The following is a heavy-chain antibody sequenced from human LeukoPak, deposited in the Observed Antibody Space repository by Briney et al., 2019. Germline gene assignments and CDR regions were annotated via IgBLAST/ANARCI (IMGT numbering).Heavy chain of an antibody. CDR1: GFTFISYW. J-gene: IGHJ4*02. V-gene: IGHV3-74*01. CDR3: ARAVSITARPTGY. D-gene: IGHD6-6*01. Sequence: PGGSLRLSCAASGFTFISYWMHWVRQAPGKGLVWVSRISKDGSRTDYADSVKGRFTISRDNAKNTLYLQMNSLRAEDTALYYCARAVSITARPTGYWGQGTLVTVSS. CDR2: ISKDGSRT.